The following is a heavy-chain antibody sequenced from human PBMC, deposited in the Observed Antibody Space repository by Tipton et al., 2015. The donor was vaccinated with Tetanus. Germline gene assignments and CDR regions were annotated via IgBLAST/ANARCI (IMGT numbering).Heavy chain of an antibody. CDR1: GGSISSYY. D-gene: IGHD2-2*02. Sequence: TLSLTCTVSGGSISSYYWSWIRQPPGKGLEWIGYIYYSGSTNYNPSLKSRVTISVDTSKNQFSLKLSSVTAADTAVYYWARADCSSTSCYTIWYFDLWGRGPLVPVSS. CDR3: ARADCSSTSCYTIWYFDL. J-gene: IGHJ2*01. CDR2: IYYSGST. V-gene: IGHV4-59*01.